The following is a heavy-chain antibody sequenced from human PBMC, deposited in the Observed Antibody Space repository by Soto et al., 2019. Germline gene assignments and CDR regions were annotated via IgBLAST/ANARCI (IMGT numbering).Heavy chain of an antibody. V-gene: IGHV4-59*01. Sequence: PSETLSLTCNVSCGSISGDHRNCIRQPPGKGLEGIAYVSSRGSTKYSPSLKIRVTISIDTTKNQFSLRLSCVNAADTAVYYCASGFYDSRGYSEAFDIWGQGTKVT. CDR3: ASGFYDSRGYSEAFDI. D-gene: IGHD3-22*01. CDR1: CGSISGDH. CDR2: VSSRGST. J-gene: IGHJ3*02.